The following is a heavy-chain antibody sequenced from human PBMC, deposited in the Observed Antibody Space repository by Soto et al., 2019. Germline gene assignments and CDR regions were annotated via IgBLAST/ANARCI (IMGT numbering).Heavy chain of an antibody. V-gene: IGHV1-3*01. J-gene: IGHJ4*02. CDR3: ASGSSCSGLGCDY. D-gene: IGHD2-15*01. CDR1: GYSFTNYA. Sequence: PSVKVSCKASGYSFTNYAMHWVRQAPGQRLEWMGWINAGNGNTRYSQKFQGRVTITRDTSATTAYMELSSLRSEDTAVYYCASGSSCSGLGCDYWGQGTLVTVSS. CDR2: INAGNGNT.